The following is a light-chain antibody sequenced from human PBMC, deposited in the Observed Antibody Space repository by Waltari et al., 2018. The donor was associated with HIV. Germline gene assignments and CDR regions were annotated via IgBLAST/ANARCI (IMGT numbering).Light chain of an antibody. CDR2: LGS. J-gene: IGKJ2*01. Sequence: DIVMTQSPLSLPVTPGEPASISCRSSQSLLHSNGYNYLDWYLQKTGQSPQLLIYLGSNRASGVPDRFSGSGSGTDFTLKISRVEAEDVGVYYCMQALKTPYTFGQGTKLEIK. CDR1: QSLLHSNGYNY. CDR3: MQALKTPYT. V-gene: IGKV2-28*01.